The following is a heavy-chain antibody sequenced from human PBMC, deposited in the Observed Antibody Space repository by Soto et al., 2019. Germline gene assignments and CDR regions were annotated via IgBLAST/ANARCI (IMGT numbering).Heavy chain of an antibody. J-gene: IGHJ4*02. D-gene: IGHD3-3*01. V-gene: IGHV4-4*07. Sequence: TLSITCTVSGGSISNYFCNWIRQPAGKGLEWIGRIDNSGSTNYNPSLKSRITMSADTSRNQFSLKLNSVTAADTAVYYCARGGQDFWSGPFDYWGQGALVTVSS. CDR1: GGSISNYF. CDR3: ARGGQDFWSGPFDY. CDR2: IDNSGST.